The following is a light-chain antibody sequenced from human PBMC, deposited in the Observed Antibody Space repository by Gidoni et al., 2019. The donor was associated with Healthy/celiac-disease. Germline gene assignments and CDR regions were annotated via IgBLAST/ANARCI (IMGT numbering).Light chain of an antibody. Sequence: DIQMILSPSTLSPSLGDRVTITFRASQSISSRLAWYQQKPGKAPKLLIYDASSLESGIPSRFSGSGSGTEFTLTISSLQPDDFATYYCQQYNSYSPTFGEGTKVEIK. CDR3: QQYNSYSPT. CDR2: DAS. V-gene: IGKV1-5*01. J-gene: IGKJ1*01. CDR1: QSISSR.